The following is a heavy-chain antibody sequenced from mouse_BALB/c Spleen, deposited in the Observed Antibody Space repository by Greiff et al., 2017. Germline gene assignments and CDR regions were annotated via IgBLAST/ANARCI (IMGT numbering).Heavy chain of an antibody. CDR3: ARQGGNYPLDY. CDR2: ISSGGSYT. CDR1: GFTFSSYA. J-gene: IGHJ2*01. D-gene: IGHD2-1*01. V-gene: IGHV5-9-3*01. Sequence: EVHLVESGGGLVKPGGSLKLSCAASGFTFSSYAMSWVRQTPEKRLEWVATISSGGSYTYYPDSVKGRFTISRDNAKNTLYLQMSSLRSEDTAMYYCARQGGNYPLDYWGQGTTLTVSS.